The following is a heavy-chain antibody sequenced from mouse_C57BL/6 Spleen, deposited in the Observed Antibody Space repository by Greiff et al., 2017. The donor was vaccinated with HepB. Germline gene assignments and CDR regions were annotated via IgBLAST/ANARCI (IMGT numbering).Heavy chain of an antibody. D-gene: IGHD3-2*02. V-gene: IGHV1-69*01. CDR2: IDPSDSYT. Sequence: QVQLQQPGAELVMPGASVKLSCKASGYTFTSYWMHWVKQRPGQGLEWIGEIDPSDSYTNYNQKFKGKSTLTVDKSSSTAYMQLSSLTSEDSSVYYCARRAAQYYFDYWGQGTTLTVSS. J-gene: IGHJ2*01. CDR1: GYTFTSYW. CDR3: ARRAAQYYFDY.